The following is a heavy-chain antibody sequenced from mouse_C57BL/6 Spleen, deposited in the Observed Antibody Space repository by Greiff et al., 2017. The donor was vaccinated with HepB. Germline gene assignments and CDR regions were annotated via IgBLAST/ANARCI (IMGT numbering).Heavy chain of an antibody. CDR1: GFTFSSYA. CDR3: ARGDYYGSSYSY. V-gene: IGHV5-4*03. Sequence: DVKLVESGGGLVKPGGSLKLSCAASGFTFSSYAMSWVRQTPEKRLEWVATISDGGSYTYYPDNVKGRFTISRDNAKNNLYLQMSHLKSEDTAMYYCARGDYYGSSYSYWGQGTLVTVSA. D-gene: IGHD1-1*01. J-gene: IGHJ3*01. CDR2: ISDGGSYT.